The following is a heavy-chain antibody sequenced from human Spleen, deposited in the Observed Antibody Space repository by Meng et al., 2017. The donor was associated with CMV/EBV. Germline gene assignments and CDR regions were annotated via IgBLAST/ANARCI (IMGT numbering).Heavy chain of an antibody. CDR1: GYTFTGYY. CDR3: ARAPLLRLRYFSPPDY. J-gene: IGHJ4*02. Sequence: ASVKVSCKASGYTFTGYYMHWVRQAPGQGLEWMGWINPNSGGTNYAQKFQGRVTMTRDTSISTAYMELSSLRSEDTAVYYCARAPLLRLRYFSPPDYWGQGTLVTVSS. D-gene: IGHD3-9*01. CDR2: INPNSGGT. V-gene: IGHV1-2*02.